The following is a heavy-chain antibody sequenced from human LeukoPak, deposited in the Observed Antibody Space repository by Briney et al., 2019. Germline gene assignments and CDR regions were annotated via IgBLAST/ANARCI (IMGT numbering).Heavy chain of an antibody. J-gene: IGHJ4*02. CDR3: ASIGVTIFGVVPATIDY. CDR1: GGSISSGGYY. D-gene: IGHD3-3*01. CDR2: IFHTGNT. Sequence: SETLSLTCTVSGGSISSGGYYWSWIRQPPGKGLEWIGYIFHTGNTYYNPSLKSRVTISVDTSKNQFSLKLSSVTAADTAVYYCASIGVTIFGVVPATIDYWGQGTLVTVSS. V-gene: IGHV4-30-2*01.